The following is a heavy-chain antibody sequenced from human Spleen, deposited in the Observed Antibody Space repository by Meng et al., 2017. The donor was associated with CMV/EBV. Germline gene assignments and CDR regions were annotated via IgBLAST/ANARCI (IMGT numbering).Heavy chain of an antibody. CDR3: ASKRGYSYGLDY. CDR2: IYSGGST. V-gene: IGHV3-53*01. Sequence: LSCAASGFTVSSNYMSWVRQAPGKGLEWVSVIYSGGSTYYADSVKGRFTISRDNSKNTLYLQMNSLRAEDTAVYYCASKRGYSYGLDYWGQGTLVTVSS. J-gene: IGHJ4*02. D-gene: IGHD5-18*01. CDR1: GFTVSSNY.